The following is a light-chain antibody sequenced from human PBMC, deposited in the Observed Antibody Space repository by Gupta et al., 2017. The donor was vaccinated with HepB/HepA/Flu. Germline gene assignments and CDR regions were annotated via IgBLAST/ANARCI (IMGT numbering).Light chain of an antibody. V-gene: IGLV3-1*01. CDR2: QDS. CDR3: QAWDSSTVV. CDR1: KLGDKY. J-gene: IGLJ2*01. Sequence: SYKLSQPPSVSVSPGQTASITCSGDKLGDKYVCWNQQKAGQSPVLVIFQDSSRPSGISGRFSGSTSGNTATLTISGTQAVDEADYYCQAWDSSTVVFGGGTRLTVL.